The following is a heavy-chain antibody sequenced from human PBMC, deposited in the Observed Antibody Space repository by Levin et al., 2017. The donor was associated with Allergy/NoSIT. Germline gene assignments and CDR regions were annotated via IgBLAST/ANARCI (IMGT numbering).Heavy chain of an antibody. J-gene: IGHJ4*02. V-gene: IGHV3-7*01. CDR2: IKQDGSEK. Sequence: GESLKISCAASAFTFSSYWMSWVRQAPGKGLGWVANIKQDGSEKYYVDSVKGRFTISRDNVKNSLYLQMNSLRAEDTAVYYCARVWIEWAYSGWYLYYFDYWGQGTLVTVSS. CDR3: ARVWIEWAYSGWYLYYFDY. CDR1: AFTFSSYW. D-gene: IGHD6-19*01.